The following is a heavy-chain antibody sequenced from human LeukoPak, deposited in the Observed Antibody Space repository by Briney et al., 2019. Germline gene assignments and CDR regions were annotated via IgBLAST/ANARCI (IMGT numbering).Heavy chain of an antibody. D-gene: IGHD6-19*01. CDR1: GFPFSSYW. V-gene: IGHV3-7*01. Sequence: GGSLRLSCAASGFPFSSYWMSWVRQAPGKGLEWVANIKQDGSDKYYVDSVKGRFTISRDNAKNSLYLQMNSLRAEDTAVYYCARDSSSGFQGTFDIWGQGTMVTVSS. J-gene: IGHJ3*02. CDR3: ARDSSSGFQGTFDI. CDR2: IKQDGSDK.